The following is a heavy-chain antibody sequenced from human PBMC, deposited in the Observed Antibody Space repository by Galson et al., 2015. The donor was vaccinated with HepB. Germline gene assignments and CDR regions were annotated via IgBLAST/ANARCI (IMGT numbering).Heavy chain of an antibody. J-gene: IGHJ6*02. CDR3: AKGGAGNRYYFYGWDV. CDR2: ISDSGVGI. V-gene: IGHV3-23*01. CDR1: GSSFSIYA. Sequence: SLRLSCAASGSSFSIYAMSWVRQAPGKGLEWVSTISDSGVGIDYADSVKGRFSVSRDNSKNTLYLRMNGLRADDTAVYYCAKGGAGNRYYFYGWDVWGQGTTVTVSS. D-gene: IGHD1/OR15-1a*01.